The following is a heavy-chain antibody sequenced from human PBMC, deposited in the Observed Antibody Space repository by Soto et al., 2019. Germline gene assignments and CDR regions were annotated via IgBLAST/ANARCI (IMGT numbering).Heavy chain of an antibody. V-gene: IGHV1-69*06. Sequence: QVQLVQSGTVVPRRGSSVKVSCQASGGTFSSHGMAWVRQAPGQGLEWMGGIIPTFGTPTYAPKFQGRVTITADKSTNTAYMELSSLRSEDTGVYYCASERSAQSFDFWGQGTLITVSS. CDR2: IIPTFGTP. CDR1: GGTFSSHG. J-gene: IGHJ4*02. D-gene: IGHD1-26*01. CDR3: ASERSAQSFDF.